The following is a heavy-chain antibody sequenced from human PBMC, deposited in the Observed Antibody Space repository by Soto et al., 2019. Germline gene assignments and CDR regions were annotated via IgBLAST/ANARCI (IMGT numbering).Heavy chain of an antibody. Sequence: QVQLAQSANEVKKPGASVRVSCKAAGYTFIRYGIAWVRQAPGRGLEWMGWISPYNDYTVYAQKFQGRVSMTADTSTRTVYMILRGLKSDDTAVYYCARGGYYDNSWGKLSHYGLDVWGQGTSVSVSS. V-gene: IGHV1-18*01. D-gene: IGHD3-16*01. CDR2: ISPYNDYT. J-gene: IGHJ6*02. CDR3: ARGGYYDNSWGKLSHYGLDV. CDR1: GYTFIRYG.